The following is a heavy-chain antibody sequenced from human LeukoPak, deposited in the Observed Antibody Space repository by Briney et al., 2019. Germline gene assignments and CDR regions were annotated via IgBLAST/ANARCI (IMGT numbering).Heavy chain of an antibody. CDR3: ARDPKSDLGYYYYYMDV. CDR2: IYYSGST. V-gene: IGHV4-39*02. J-gene: IGHJ6*03. CDR1: GGSISSSTYY. D-gene: IGHD3-16*01. Sequence: SETLSLTCTVSGGSISSSTYYWGWIRQPPGKGLEWIGNIYYSGSTYYNPSLKSRVTISVDTSKNQFSLKLSSVTAADTAVYYCARDPKSDLGYYYYYMDVWGKGTTVTISS.